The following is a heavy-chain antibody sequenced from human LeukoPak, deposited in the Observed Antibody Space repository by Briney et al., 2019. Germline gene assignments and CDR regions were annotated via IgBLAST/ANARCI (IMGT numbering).Heavy chain of an antibody. CDR3: ARMARDDYGDYDAFDI. Sequence: SGGSLRLSYAASGFTFSSYEMNWVRQAPGKGLEWVSYISSSGSTIYYADSVKGRFTISRDNAKNSLYLQMNSLRAEDTAVYYCARMARDDYGDYDAFDIWGQGTMVTVSS. D-gene: IGHD4-17*01. J-gene: IGHJ3*02. CDR2: ISSSGSTI. V-gene: IGHV3-48*03. CDR1: GFTFSSYE.